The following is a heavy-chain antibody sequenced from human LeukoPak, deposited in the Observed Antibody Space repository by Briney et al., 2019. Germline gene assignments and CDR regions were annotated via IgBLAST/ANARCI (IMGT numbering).Heavy chain of an antibody. V-gene: IGHV5-51*01. J-gene: IGHJ4*02. CDR1: GYSFTSYW. Sequence: GESLKISCKGSGYSFTSYWIGWVRQMPGKGLEWMGIIYPGDSDTRYSPSFQGQVTISADKSISTAYLQWSSLKASDTAMYYCARHVFHYGSGSYYFPDYWGQGTLVTVSS. D-gene: IGHD3-10*01. CDR2: IYPGDSDT. CDR3: ARHVFHYGSGSYYFPDY.